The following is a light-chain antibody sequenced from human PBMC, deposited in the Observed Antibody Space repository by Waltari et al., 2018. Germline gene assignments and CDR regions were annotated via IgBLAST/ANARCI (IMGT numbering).Light chain of an antibody. CDR3: SSYITSSTL. Sequence: QSALTQPASVSGSPGQSIPISCTGTSSDVGYNYVSWYQQFPGKAPKLVIYDVGHRPSGVSNRFAGSKSGNTASLTISGLQAEDEADYLCSSYITSSTLFGGGTKLTVL. CDR2: DVG. V-gene: IGLV2-14*01. J-gene: IGLJ2*01. CDR1: SSDVGYNY.